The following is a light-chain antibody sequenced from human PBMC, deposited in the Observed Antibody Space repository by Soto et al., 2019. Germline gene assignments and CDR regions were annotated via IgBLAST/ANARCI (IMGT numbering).Light chain of an antibody. CDR3: HQYGRSPMYT. J-gene: IGKJ2*01. CDR1: QSVSSSY. CDR2: GAS. V-gene: IGKV3-20*01. Sequence: EIVLTQSPGPLSLSPGERATLSCRASQSVSSSYLAWYQQKPGQAPRLLIYGASSRATGIPDRFSGSGSGTHFTITISRLEPEDFAVYYCHQYGRSPMYTFGQWTKLEIK.